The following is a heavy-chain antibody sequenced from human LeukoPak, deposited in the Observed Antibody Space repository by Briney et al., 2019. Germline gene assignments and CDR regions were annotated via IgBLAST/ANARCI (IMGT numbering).Heavy chain of an antibody. CDR1: GFTFSSYS. V-gene: IGHV3-21*01. Sequence: GGSLRLSCAASGFTFSSYSMNWVRHAPGKGLEWVSSISSSSSYIYYADSVKGRFTISRDNAKNSLYLQMNSLRAEDTAVYYCARDGVGGIAARVLDYWGQGTLVTVSS. J-gene: IGHJ4*02. CDR3: ARDGVGGIAARVLDY. CDR2: ISSSSSYI. D-gene: IGHD6-6*01.